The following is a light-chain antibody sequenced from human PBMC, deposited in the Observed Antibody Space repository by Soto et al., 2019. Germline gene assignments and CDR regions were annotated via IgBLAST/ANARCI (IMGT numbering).Light chain of an antibody. CDR2: EVS. CDR1: SSDVGGYNY. Sequence: QSGLAPPATESGYPALSIPISCTGTSSDVGGYNYVSWYQQHPGKAPKLMIYEVSNRPSLFSNRFSGSKSRNTASLTISGLQTEDEADYYCSSSTGSSPYVFGTGTKSPS. CDR3: SSSTGSSPYV. V-gene: IGLV2-14*01. J-gene: IGLJ1*01.